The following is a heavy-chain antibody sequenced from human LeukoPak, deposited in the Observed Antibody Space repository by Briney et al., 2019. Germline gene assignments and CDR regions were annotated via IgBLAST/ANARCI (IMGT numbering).Heavy chain of an antibody. D-gene: IGHD6-6*01. Sequence: GGSLRLSCAASGFTFSSYGMSWVRQAPRKGLEWVSGISDSGGSIYYAQSVKGRFTISRDNSKNTLYLQMNSLRAEDTAVYYCAKDLKQLANFDYWGQGTLVTVSS. V-gene: IGHV3-23*01. CDR2: ISDSGGSI. CDR3: AKDLKQLANFDY. J-gene: IGHJ4*02. CDR1: GFTFSSYG.